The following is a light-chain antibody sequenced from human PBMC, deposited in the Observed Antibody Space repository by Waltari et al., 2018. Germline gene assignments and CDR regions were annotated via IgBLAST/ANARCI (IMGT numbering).Light chain of an antibody. J-gene: IGLJ3*02. CDR1: ALPRTY. CDR3: YSTDSSGNERV. V-gene: IGLV3-10*01. Sequence: SSQLTQPPSVSVFPGQPARLTCSGDALPRTYSYWYQQKSGLAPVLVIYVDNKRPSGIPERFSGSSSGTVATLTISGAQLEDEADYYCYSTDSSGNERVFGGGTKLTVL. CDR2: VDN.